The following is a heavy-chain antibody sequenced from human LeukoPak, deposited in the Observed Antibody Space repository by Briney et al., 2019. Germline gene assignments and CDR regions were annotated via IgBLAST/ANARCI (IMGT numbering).Heavy chain of an antibody. J-gene: IGHJ4*02. V-gene: IGHV3-48*03. CDR1: GFTFSSYE. CDR2: ISSSGSTI. D-gene: IGHD3-22*01. CDR3: ARGSPPRRNYDSRGYYSYYFDY. Sequence: GGSLRLSCAASGFTFSSYEMNWVRQAPGKGLEWVSYISSSGSTIYYADSVKGRFTISRDNAKNSLYLQMNSLRSDDTAVYYCARGSPPRRNYDSRGYYSYYFDYWGQGTLVTVSS.